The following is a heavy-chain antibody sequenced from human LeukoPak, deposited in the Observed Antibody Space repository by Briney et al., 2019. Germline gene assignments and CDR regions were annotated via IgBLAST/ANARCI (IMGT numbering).Heavy chain of an antibody. J-gene: IGHJ1*01. V-gene: IGHV1-2*02. Sequence: ASVKVSCKASGYTFTGYYMHWVRQAPGQGLEWMGWINPNSGGTNSAQKFQGRVTMTRDTSISTAYMELSRLTSDDTAVYYCARVGRKSEWLLVSNEYFQHWGQGTLVTVSS. D-gene: IGHD3-3*01. CDR1: GYTFTGYY. CDR3: ARVGRKSEWLLVSNEYFQH. CDR2: INPNSGGT.